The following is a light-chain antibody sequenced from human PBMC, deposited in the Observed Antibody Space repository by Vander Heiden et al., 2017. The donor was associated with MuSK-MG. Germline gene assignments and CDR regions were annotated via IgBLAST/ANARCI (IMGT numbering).Light chain of an antibody. Sequence: QSVLPQPPSVSGAPAQRVTISCTGSSSNIGAGVDVHWYQQLPGTAPKLLIFGNNNRPSGVPDRFSGSKSGTSASLAITGLQPEDEADYYCQSYDSSLSGWLFGGGTKVTVL. V-gene: IGLV1-40*01. CDR3: QSYDSSLSGWL. CDR1: SSNIGAGVD. CDR2: GNN. J-gene: IGLJ2*01.